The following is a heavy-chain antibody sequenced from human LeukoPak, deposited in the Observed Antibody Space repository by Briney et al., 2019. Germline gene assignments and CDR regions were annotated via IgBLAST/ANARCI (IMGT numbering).Heavy chain of an antibody. D-gene: IGHD6-13*01. CDR3: AYRVVDYSVSWSSGLFDY. Sequence: SGPTLVNPTQTLTLTCTFSGFSLSTGGVGVGWIRQPPGKALEWLAFIYWDDDKRYSPSLMSRLTITKDTSKNQVVLTMTNMDPVDSATYYCAYRVVDYSVSWSSGLFDYWGQGTLVTVSS. V-gene: IGHV2-5*02. J-gene: IGHJ4*02. CDR1: GFSLSTGGVG. CDR2: IYWDDDK.